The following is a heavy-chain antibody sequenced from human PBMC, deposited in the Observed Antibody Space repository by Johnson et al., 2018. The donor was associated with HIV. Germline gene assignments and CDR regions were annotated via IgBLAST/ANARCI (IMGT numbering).Heavy chain of an antibody. Sequence: VPLVESGGGVVPPGRSLRLSCAASGFTFSSYAMHWVRQAPGKGLEWVSILHSDGSTFNTDSVKGRFTISRDNSKNTLYLQMNSLRVEDTAVYYCAREQATLVFRASGAAFNIWGRGTTVTVSS. J-gene: IGHJ3*02. CDR3: AREQATLVFRASGAAFNI. CDR2: LHSDGST. V-gene: IGHV3-66*01. CDR1: GFTFSSYA. D-gene: IGHD7-27*01.